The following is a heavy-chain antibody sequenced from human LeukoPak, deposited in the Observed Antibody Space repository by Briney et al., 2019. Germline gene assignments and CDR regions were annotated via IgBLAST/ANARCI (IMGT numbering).Heavy chain of an antibody. CDR2: IYTSDNT. V-gene: IGHV4-4*07. Sequence: PSETLSPTCTVSGSSISAYYWTWIRRPAGRGLEWIGRIYTSDNTDYNPSLKSRVTMSVDTSKNQFSLKLTSVTAADTTLYYCARHPGIAAAGAGFDYWGQGILVTVSS. J-gene: IGHJ4*02. CDR3: ARHPGIAAAGAGFDY. CDR1: GSSISAYY. D-gene: IGHD6-13*01.